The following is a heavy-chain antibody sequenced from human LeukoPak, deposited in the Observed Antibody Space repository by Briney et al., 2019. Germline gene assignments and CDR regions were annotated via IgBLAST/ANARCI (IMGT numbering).Heavy chain of an antibody. Sequence: SETLSLTCAVSGYSISSGYYWGWIRQPPGKGLEWIGSIYHSGSTYYNPSLKSRVTISVDTSKNQFSPKLSSVTAADTAVYYCARNLVMVRGLIADYWGQGTLVTVSS. D-gene: IGHD3-10*01. V-gene: IGHV4-38-2*01. CDR1: GYSISSGYY. CDR3: ARNLVMVRGLIADY. J-gene: IGHJ4*02. CDR2: IYHSGST.